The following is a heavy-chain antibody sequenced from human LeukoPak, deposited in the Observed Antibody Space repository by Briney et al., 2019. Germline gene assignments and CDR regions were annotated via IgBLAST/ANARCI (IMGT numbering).Heavy chain of an antibody. D-gene: IGHD3-9*01. CDR1: GYTFTSYD. CDR3: ARGAGYYDILTGYYVSYYYYMDV. CDR2: MNPNSGNT. V-gene: IGHV1-8*03. J-gene: IGHJ6*03. Sequence: ASVKVSCKASGYTFTSYDINWVRQATGQGLEWMGWMNPNSGNTGYAQKFQGRVTITRNTSISTAYMELSSLRSEDTAVYYCARGAGYYDILTGYYVSYYYYMDVWGKGTAVTVSS.